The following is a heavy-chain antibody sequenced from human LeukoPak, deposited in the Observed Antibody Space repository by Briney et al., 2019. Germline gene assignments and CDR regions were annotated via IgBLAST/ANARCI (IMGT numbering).Heavy chain of an antibody. CDR3: ARDSPRFGELSEHNYYYYGMDV. D-gene: IGHD3-10*01. CDR1: GGSFSGYY. V-gene: IGHV4-34*09. J-gene: IGHJ6*02. CDR2: INHSGST. Sequence: SETLSLTCAVYGGSFSGYYWSWIRQPPGKGLEWIGEINHSGSTYYNPSLKSRVTISVDTSKNQFSLKLSSVTAADTAVYYCARDSPRFGELSEHNYYYYGMDVWGQGTTVTVSS.